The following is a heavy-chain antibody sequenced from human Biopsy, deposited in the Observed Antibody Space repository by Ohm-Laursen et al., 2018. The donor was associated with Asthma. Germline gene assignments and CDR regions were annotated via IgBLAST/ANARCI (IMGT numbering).Heavy chain of an antibody. CDR1: GDAMSTSGSY. CDR2: IYYSGRT. CDR3: ARAVSSSSYWYFDL. V-gene: IGHV4-39*02. J-gene: IGHJ2*01. D-gene: IGHD6-6*01. Sequence: SDTLSLTCIVSGDAMSTSGSYWGWIRQSPGRGLEWIGSIYYSGRTHYNPSHESRVTISADTSKNHFSLKVTSVTAADTAVYYCARAVSSSSYWYFDLWGRGDLVTVSS.